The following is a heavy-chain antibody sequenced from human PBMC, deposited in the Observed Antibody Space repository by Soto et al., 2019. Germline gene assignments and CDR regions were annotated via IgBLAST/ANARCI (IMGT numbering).Heavy chain of an antibody. J-gene: IGHJ4*02. Sequence: QVQLVESGGGVVQPGRSLRLSCAASGFTFSSYGMHWVRQAPGKGLEWVAVISYDGSNKYYADSVKGRFTISRDNSKNTLYLQMNSLRAEDTAVYYCAKPSTTTFDYWGQGTLVTVSS. D-gene: IGHD1-1*01. CDR1: GFTFSSYG. CDR2: ISYDGSNK. V-gene: IGHV3-30*18. CDR3: AKPSTTTFDY.